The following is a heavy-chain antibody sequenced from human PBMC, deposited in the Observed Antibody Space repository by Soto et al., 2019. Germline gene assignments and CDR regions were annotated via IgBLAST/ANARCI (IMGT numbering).Heavy chain of an antibody. D-gene: IGHD2-2*01. V-gene: IGHV5-51*01. J-gene: IGHJ6*02. CDR2: IYPGDSDT. CDR1: GYSFTTYW. Sequence: ESLNISCKGSGYSFTTYWIVWVRQMPGKGLEWMGIIYPGDSDTRYSPSFQGQVTISADKSISTAYLQWSSLKASDTAMYYCARRGRYCSSTSCSSMDVWGQGTTVTVSS. CDR3: ARRGRYCSSTSCSSMDV.